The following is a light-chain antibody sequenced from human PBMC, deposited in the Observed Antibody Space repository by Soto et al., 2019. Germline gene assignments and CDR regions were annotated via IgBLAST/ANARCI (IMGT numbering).Light chain of an antibody. CDR2: AAS. CDR1: QGISSY. Sequence: DIQLTQSPSFLSASVGDRVTITCRASQGISSYLAWYQRKPGKAPKLLIYAASTLQSGVPSRFSGSGSGTDFTLTISSLQPEDFATYYCQQLNSYPQTFGGGTKVEIK. J-gene: IGKJ4*01. V-gene: IGKV1-9*01. CDR3: QQLNSYPQT.